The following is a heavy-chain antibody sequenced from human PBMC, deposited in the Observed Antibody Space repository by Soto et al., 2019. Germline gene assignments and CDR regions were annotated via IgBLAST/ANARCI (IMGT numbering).Heavy chain of an antibody. V-gene: IGHV1-3*01. D-gene: IGHD6-13*01. CDR1: GYSFRSYG. J-gene: IGHJ5*02. Sequence: GASVKVSCKASGYSFRSYGIQWVRQAPGQSLEWMGWINVDNGDTKYSQNFQDRVTIIRDTSASTVYMELSSLRTEDTAVYYCVRRHVSATGIDWFDPWGQGTLVTVSS. CDR3: VRRHVSATGIDWFDP. CDR2: INVDNGDT.